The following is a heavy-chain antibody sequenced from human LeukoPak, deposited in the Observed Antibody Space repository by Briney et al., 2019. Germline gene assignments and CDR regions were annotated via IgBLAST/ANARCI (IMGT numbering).Heavy chain of an antibody. CDR1: GGSISSYF. Sequence: SETLSLTCTVSGGSISSYFWNWIRQPPGKGLEWIGYFYYSGSTNYNPSLKSRVTMSVDTSKNQFSLKLSSVTAADTAVYYCARVSTIAAAGIDYWGQGTLVTVSS. J-gene: IGHJ4*02. D-gene: IGHD6-13*01. V-gene: IGHV4-59*12. CDR2: FYYSGST. CDR3: ARVSTIAAAGIDY.